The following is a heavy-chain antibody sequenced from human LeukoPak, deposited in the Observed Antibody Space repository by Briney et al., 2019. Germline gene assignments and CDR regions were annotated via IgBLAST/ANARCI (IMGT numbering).Heavy chain of an antibody. CDR1: GFTFSSYS. V-gene: IGHV3-21*01. J-gene: IGHJ4*02. CDR2: ISSSSSYI. CDR3: ARQISIAAAGTGY. Sequence: PGGSLRLSCAASGFTFSSYSMNWVRQAPGKGLGWVSSISSSSSYIYYADSVKGRFTISRDNAKNSLYLQMNSLRAEDTAVYYCARQISIAAAGTGYWGQGTLVTVSS. D-gene: IGHD6-13*01.